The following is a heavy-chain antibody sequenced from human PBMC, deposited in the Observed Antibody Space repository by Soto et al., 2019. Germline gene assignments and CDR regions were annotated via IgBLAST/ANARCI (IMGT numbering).Heavy chain of an antibody. CDR2: IWYAGSNK. CDR3: ARDGIGGTVFRGFCDY. CDR1: GSIFSGYG. V-gene: IGHV3-33*01. J-gene: IGHJ4*02. D-gene: IGHD1-7*01. Sequence: QKYLVESGGGVVQPGGSLRLSCVASGSIFSGYGMHWVRQAPGKGLEWVAVIWYAGSNKYYADSVKGRFTISRDNSKNMLYLQMDSLRAEETAVYYCARDGIGGTVFRGFCDYWGQGTLVTVSS.